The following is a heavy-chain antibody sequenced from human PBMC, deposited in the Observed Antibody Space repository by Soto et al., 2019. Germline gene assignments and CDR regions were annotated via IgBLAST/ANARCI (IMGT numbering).Heavy chain of an antibody. J-gene: IGHJ5*02. CDR2: VNPSTGAT. CDR1: GYTITNYF. D-gene: IGHD4-4*01. Sequence: GASVKVSCKASGYTITNYFLHWVRQSPGQGLQWMGVVNPSTGATSYAQMFRGRVTMTRDTCTRTVYMELSSLNSEDTAVYYCAREALRRGYSNFRWFDPWGQGTQVTVSS. CDR3: AREALRRGYSNFRWFDP. V-gene: IGHV1-46*01.